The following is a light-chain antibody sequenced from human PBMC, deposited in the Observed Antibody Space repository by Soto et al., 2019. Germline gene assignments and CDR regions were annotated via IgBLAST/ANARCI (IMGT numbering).Light chain of an antibody. Sequence: EIVLTQSPATLSLSPGERATLSCRASQSISSHLAWYQQTPGQAPRLLIYDASNRAPGIPARFSGSGSGTXFXLTISSLEPEDFAVYYCQQRPNWPLTFGGGTKVEIK. J-gene: IGKJ4*01. V-gene: IGKV3-11*01. CDR2: DAS. CDR3: QQRPNWPLT. CDR1: QSISSH.